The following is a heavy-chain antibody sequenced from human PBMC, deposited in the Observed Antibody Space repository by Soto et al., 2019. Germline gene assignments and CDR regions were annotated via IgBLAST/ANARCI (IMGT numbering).Heavy chain of an antibody. D-gene: IGHD2-2*01. CDR3: AKGGTSSLPFDY. CDR1: GGSISPYY. CDR2: INYSGST. Sequence: QVQLQESGPGLVKPSETLSLTCTVSGGSISPYYWSWIRQPPGKGLEGIGNINYSGSTDYNPSLKSRGTISIDTSTNQFSLKLSSVTAADTAVYYCAKGGTSSLPFDYWGQGTLVTVSS. J-gene: IGHJ4*02. V-gene: IGHV4-59*01.